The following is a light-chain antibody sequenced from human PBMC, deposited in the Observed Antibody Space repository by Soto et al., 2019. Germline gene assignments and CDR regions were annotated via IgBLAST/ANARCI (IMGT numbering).Light chain of an antibody. V-gene: IGKV3-20*01. Sequence: EIVLTQSPGTLSLSPGERAALSCRASQHLSSSSLAWYQQKPGHGPRLLFFGASTRAPGIPVRFSATETGTDFTLPISSLEPEDFAVYFCQQYDSTAWTVGQGTRVESK. CDR2: GAS. J-gene: IGKJ1*01. CDR1: QHLSSSS. CDR3: QQYDSTAWT.